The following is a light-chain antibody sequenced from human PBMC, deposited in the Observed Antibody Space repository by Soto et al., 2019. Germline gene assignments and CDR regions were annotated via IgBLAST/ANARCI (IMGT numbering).Light chain of an antibody. J-gene: IGKJ2*01. Sequence: EVVMTQSPATLSVSPGERATLSCRASQSVSSNLAWYQQRPGQAPRLLIYGASTRATGIPARFSGSESATEFTHTISSLQSEDSAVYYCQQYDDWPWYTFGQGTKLEIK. CDR1: QSVSSN. CDR3: QQYDDWPWYT. CDR2: GAS. V-gene: IGKV3-15*01.